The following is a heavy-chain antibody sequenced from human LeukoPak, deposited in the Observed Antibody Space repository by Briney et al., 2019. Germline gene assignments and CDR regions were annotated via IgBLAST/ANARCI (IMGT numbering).Heavy chain of an antibody. D-gene: IGHD6-13*01. CDR2: ISAYNGNT. CDR1: GYTFTSYG. V-gene: IGHV1-18*01. J-gene: IGHJ4*02. Sequence: ASVKVSCKASGYTFTSYGISWVRQAPGQGLEWMGWISAYNGNTNYAQKLQGRVTMTTDTSTSTAYMELRSLRSDDTAVYYCASREMLYSSSWYYFDYWGQGTLVTVSS. CDR3: ASREMLYSSSWYYFDY.